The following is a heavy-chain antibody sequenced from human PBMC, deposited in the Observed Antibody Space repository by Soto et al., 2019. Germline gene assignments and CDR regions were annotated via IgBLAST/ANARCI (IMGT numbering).Heavy chain of an antibody. CDR2: IWYDGSNK. CDR3: AGDVCGYGSGSYPCLDH. V-gene: IGHV3-33*01. CDR1: GFTFSSYG. Sequence: PGGSLRLSCAASGFTFSSYGMHWVRQAPGKGLEWVAVIWYDGSNKYYADSVKGRFTISRDNSKNTLYLQMNSLRAEDTAVYYCAGDVCGYGSGSYPCLDHWGQGTLVKVSS. J-gene: IGHJ5*02. D-gene: IGHD3-10*01.